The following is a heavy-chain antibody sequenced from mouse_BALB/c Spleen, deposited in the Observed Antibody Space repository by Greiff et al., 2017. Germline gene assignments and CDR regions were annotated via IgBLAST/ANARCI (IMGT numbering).Heavy chain of an antibody. Sequence: VHLVESGPGLVAPSQSLSITCTVSGFSLTSYGVHWVRQPPGKGLEWLGVIWAGGSTNYNSALMSRLSISKDNSKSQVFLKMNSLQTDDTAMYYCAVRYDYDSYYAMDYWGQGTSVTVSS. D-gene: IGHD2-4*01. CDR3: AVRYDYDSYYAMDY. CDR1: GFSLTSYG. V-gene: IGHV2-9*02. J-gene: IGHJ4*01. CDR2: IWAGGST.